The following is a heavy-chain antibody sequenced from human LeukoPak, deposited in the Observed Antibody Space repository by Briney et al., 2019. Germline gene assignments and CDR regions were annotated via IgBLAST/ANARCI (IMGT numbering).Heavy chain of an antibody. CDR3: AKGPKSSSSWYFDL. D-gene: IGHD6-6*01. CDR2: ISGSGEST. J-gene: IGHJ2*01. Sequence: GGSLRLSRAASGFTFSSYALSWVRQAPGKGLEWVSSISGSGESTYNADSVKGRFTISRDTSSNTVFLQMNSLRVEDTAIYYCAKGPKSSSSWYFDLWGRGTLVTVSS. V-gene: IGHV3-23*01. CDR1: GFTFSSYA.